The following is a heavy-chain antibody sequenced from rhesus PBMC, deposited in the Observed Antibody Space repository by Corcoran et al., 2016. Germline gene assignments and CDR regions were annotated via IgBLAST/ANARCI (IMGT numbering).Heavy chain of an antibody. V-gene: IGHV4S10*01. J-gene: IGHJ2*01. Sequence: QVQLQESGPGVVKPSETLSLTCAVSGGSISDSYRWSWIRQPPGKGLEWIGYIYGRTTSTHYNPSLKSRVNISKDTSKNQFSLKLSSVTAADTAVFYCARDRIHRPYWYFDLWGPGTPITISS. D-gene: IGHD5-12*01. CDR3: ARDRIHRPYWYFDL. CDR2: IYGRTTST. CDR1: GGSISDSYR.